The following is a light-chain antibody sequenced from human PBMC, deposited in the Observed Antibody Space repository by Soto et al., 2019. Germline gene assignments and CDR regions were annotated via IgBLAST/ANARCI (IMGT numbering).Light chain of an antibody. CDR2: DAS. V-gene: IGKV3-11*01. J-gene: IGKJ1*01. Sequence: EIVLTQSPGTLSLSPVERVTLSCRASQTMRSSHLAWYQQKPGQAPRLLIYDASNRATGIPARFSGSGSGTDFTLTISSLEPEDFAVYYCQQRSNWPTTFGQGTKVDIK. CDR1: QTMRSSH. CDR3: QQRSNWPTT.